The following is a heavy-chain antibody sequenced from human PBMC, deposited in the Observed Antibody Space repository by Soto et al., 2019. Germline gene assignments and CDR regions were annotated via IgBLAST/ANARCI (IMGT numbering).Heavy chain of an antibody. V-gene: IGHV1-18*01. CDR2: ISAYNGNT. Sequence: GASVKVSCKASGYTLTSYGISWVRQAPGQGLEWMGWISAYNGNTNYAQKLQGRVTVTTDTSTSTAYMELRSLRSDDTAVYYCARDESLVAGVYGMDVWGQGTTVTVSS. CDR3: ARDESLVAGVYGMDV. CDR1: GYTLTSYG. D-gene: IGHD6-19*01. J-gene: IGHJ6*02.